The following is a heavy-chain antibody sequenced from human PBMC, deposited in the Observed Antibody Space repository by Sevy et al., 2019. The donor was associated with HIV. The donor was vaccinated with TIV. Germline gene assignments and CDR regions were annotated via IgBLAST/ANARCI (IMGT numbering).Heavy chain of an antibody. V-gene: IGHV3-49*03. CDR2: IRSKAYGGTT. CDR3: TRGDRLLWFGESAFDI. CDR1: GFTFGDYA. D-gene: IGHD3-10*01. Sequence: GGSLRLSCTASGFTFGDYAMSWFRQAPGKGLEWVGSIRSKAYGGTTEYAASVKGRFTISRDDSKSIAYLQMNSLKTEDTAVYYCTRGDRLLWFGESAFDIWGQGTMVTVSS. J-gene: IGHJ3*02.